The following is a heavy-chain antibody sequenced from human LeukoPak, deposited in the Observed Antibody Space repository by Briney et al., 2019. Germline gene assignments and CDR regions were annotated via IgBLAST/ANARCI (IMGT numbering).Heavy chain of an antibody. J-gene: IGHJ4*02. V-gene: IGHV5-51*01. Sequence: GESLKISCKGPGYSFTSYWIGWVRQMPGKGLEWMGIIYPGDSDTRYSPSFQGQVTISADKSISTAYLQWSSLKASDTAMYYCARSNVVVVAATPFDYWGQGTLVTVSS. CDR2: IYPGDSDT. CDR1: GYSFTSYW. D-gene: IGHD2-15*01. CDR3: ARSNVVVVAATPFDY.